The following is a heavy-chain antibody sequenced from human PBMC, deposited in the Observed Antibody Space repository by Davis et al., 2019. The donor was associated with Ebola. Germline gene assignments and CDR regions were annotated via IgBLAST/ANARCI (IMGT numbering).Heavy chain of an antibody. Sequence: PSETLSLTSSLYGASFSGYYWGWIRQTPGKGLEWIGEIHHTGSARFNPSLETRVTISLDTSKNQISLRLTSLTAADAAVYYCARGLHGDYAFDLWGQGAMVTVSS. CDR1: GASFSGYY. J-gene: IGHJ4*02. V-gene: IGHV4-34*01. CDR2: IHHTGSA. D-gene: IGHD4-17*01. CDR3: ARGLHGDYAFDL.